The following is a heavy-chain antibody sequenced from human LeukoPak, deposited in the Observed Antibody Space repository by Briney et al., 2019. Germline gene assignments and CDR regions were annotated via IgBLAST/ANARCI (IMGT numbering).Heavy chain of an antibody. J-gene: IGHJ5*02. CDR2: IYHSGST. D-gene: IGHD2-2*01. V-gene: IGHV4-4*02. CDR1: GGSLTISNW. CDR3: ARDRLEDCSSTSCYHNWFDP. Sequence: SETLSLTSAVSGGSLTISNWWSGVRPPPGKGLEWIGEIYHSGSTNYNPSLKSRVTTSVDKSKNQFSLKLSSVTAADTAVYYCARDRLEDCSSTSCYHNWFDPWGQGTLVTVSS.